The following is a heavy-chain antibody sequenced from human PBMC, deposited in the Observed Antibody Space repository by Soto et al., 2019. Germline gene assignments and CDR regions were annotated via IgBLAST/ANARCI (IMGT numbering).Heavy chain of an antibody. CDR1: GFTFSSYS. J-gene: IGHJ4*02. CDR3: ATPVVRFLEWTTDY. V-gene: IGHV3-48*02. D-gene: IGHD3-3*01. Sequence: GGSLRLSCAASGFTFSSYSMNWVRQAPGKGLEWISYITNGGTTIYYADSVKGRFTISGDNAKNSLYLHMNSLRDDDTAVYYCATPVVRFLEWTTDYWGQGTLVTVSS. CDR2: ITNGGTTI.